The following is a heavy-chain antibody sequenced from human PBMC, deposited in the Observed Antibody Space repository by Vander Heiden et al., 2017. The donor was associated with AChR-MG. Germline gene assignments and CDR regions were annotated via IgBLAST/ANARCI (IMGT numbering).Heavy chain of an antibody. J-gene: IGHJ6*02. CDR3: ARVALHLGDLLLTAMYGMDV. D-gene: IGHD3-16*02. CDR1: SYTFTSSG. Sequence: QVHLVQSGPEVKQPGASVKVSCQASSYTFTSSGITWVRQAPGQGLEWMGWISAYNGNTDYAQKLQGRVTMTTDTSTSTAYMELRSLRSDDTAVYYCARVALHLGDLLLTAMYGMDVWGQGTTVTVS. V-gene: IGHV1-18*01. CDR2: ISAYNGNT.